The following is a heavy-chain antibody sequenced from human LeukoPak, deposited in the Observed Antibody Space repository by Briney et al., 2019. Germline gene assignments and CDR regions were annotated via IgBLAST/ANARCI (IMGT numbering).Heavy chain of an antibody. CDR1: GFTLTNNW. CDR3: AREFSPEDAFDL. Sequence: GGSLRLSCTASGFTLTNNWMHWVRQVPGKGLEWVSRVNTYGTNTDYADSVRGRFTISRDNAKNTLYLQMDSLRAEDSAIYYCAREFSPEDAFDLWGQGTRVTVSS. CDR2: VNTYGTNT. D-gene: IGHD1-14*01. V-gene: IGHV3-74*01. J-gene: IGHJ3*01.